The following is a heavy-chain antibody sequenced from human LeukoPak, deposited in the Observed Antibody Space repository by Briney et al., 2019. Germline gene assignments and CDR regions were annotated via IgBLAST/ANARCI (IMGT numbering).Heavy chain of an antibody. CDR1: GGSISSGGYS. CDR2: IGWNGRSI. V-gene: IGHV3-9*01. Sequence: LSLTCAVSGGSISSGGYSWSWIRQPPGKGLEWVSRIGWNGRSIHYADSVKGRFTISRDNAKNSLYLQMNSLRAEDTALYYCAKDSDYFGSGSYYNFWDVWGQGTRSSSP. D-gene: IGHD3-10*01. CDR3: AKDSDYFGSGSYYNFWDV. J-gene: IGHJ6*02.